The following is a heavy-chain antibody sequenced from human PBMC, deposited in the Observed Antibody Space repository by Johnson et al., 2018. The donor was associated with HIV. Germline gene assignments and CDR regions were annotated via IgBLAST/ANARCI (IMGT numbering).Heavy chain of an antibody. D-gene: IGHD2-15*01. CDR2: ISYDGNNK. CDR3: GGVGRTGSAFDM. CDR1: GFTFSSYG. J-gene: IGHJ3*02. Sequence: QVQLVESGGGVVQPGRSLRLSCAASGFTFSSYGMHWVRQAPGKGLEWVAVISYDGNNKYSADSVKGRFTISRDNSKNTLYLQMNTLRAEDTAVYYCGGVGRTGSAFDMWGLGTMVTVSS. V-gene: IGHV3-30*03.